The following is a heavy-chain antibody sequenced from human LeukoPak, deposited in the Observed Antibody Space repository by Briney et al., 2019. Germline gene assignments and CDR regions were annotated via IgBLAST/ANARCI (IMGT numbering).Heavy chain of an antibody. CDR1: GGSISSTSYY. Sequence: SETLSLTCTVSGGSISSTSYYWGWIRQPPGKGLEWIGYIYYSGSTNYNPSLKSRVTISVDTSKNQFSLKLSSVTAADTAVYYCARSKINWFDPWGQGTLVTVSS. CDR3: ARSKINWFDP. CDR2: IYYSGST. V-gene: IGHV4-61*05. J-gene: IGHJ5*02.